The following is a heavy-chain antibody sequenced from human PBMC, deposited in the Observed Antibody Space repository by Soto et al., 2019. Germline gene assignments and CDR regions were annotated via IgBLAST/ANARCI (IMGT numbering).Heavy chain of an antibody. Sequence: GGSLRLSCAASGFTFSNYGMHWVRQAPGKGLEWVAVIWYDGNNKYYADSVKGRFTISRDNSNNTLYVQMTSLRAEDTAVYFCARGLHSLFDYWGQGTLVTVSS. D-gene: IGHD2-21*01. CDR3: ARGLHSLFDY. J-gene: IGHJ4*02. V-gene: IGHV3-33*01. CDR1: GFTFSNYG. CDR2: IWYDGNNK.